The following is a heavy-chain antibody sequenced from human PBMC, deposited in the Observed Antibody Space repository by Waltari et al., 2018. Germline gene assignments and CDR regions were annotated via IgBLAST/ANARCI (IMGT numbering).Heavy chain of an antibody. CDR1: GGSFSGYY. V-gene: IGHV4-34*01. D-gene: IGHD6-13*01. CDR2: INHIGST. CDR3: ARTGYSSSWSTADYFDY. J-gene: IGHJ4*02. Sequence: QVQLQQWGAGLLKPSETLSLTCAVYGGSFSGYYWSWIRQPPGKGLEWIGEINHIGSTNYNPSLKSRVTISVDTSKNQFSLKLSSVTAADTAVYYCARTGYSSSWSTADYFDYWGQGTLVTVSS.